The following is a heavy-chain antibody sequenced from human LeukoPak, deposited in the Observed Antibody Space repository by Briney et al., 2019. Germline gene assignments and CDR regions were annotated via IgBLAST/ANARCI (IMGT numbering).Heavy chain of an antibody. V-gene: IGHV3-30*02. CDR1: GFTFSTYD. CDR2: IRYDGSYQ. J-gene: IGHJ4*02. D-gene: IGHD3-22*01. CDR3: ATPKADYYPFDY. Sequence: PGGSLRLSCAASGFTFSTYDMHWVRQAPGKGLEWLAFIRYDGSYQYYADSVNGRFTISRDNSKNTLYLQMNSLRPEDTVVYYCATPKADYYPFDYWGQGTLVTVSS.